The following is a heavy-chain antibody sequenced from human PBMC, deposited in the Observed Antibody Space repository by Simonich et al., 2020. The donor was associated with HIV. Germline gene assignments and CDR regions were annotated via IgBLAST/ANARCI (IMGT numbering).Heavy chain of an antibody. V-gene: IGHV3-9*01. Sequence: EVQLVESGGGLVQPGRSLRLSCAASGFTFDDYAMNWVRQAPGKGLGWVSGISWNSGSIGYADSVKGRFTISRDNSKNTLYLQMNSLRAEDTAVYYCATDGYYYDSIRFWGQGTLVTVSS. CDR2: ISWNSGSI. J-gene: IGHJ4*02. CDR3: ATDGYYYDSIRF. D-gene: IGHD3-22*01. CDR1: GFTFDDYA.